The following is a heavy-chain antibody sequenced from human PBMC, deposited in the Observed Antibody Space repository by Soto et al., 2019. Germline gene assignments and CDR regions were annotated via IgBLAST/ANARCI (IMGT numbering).Heavy chain of an antibody. Sequence: SETLSLTCAVYGGSFSGYYWSWIRQPPGKGLEWIGEINHSGSTNYNPSLKSRVTISVDTSKNQFSLKLSSVTAADTAVYYCARLYSSSWYRGYFQHWGQGTLVTVSS. V-gene: IGHV4-34*01. CDR3: ARLYSSSWYRGYFQH. CDR2: INHSGST. J-gene: IGHJ1*01. CDR1: GGSFSGYY. D-gene: IGHD6-13*01.